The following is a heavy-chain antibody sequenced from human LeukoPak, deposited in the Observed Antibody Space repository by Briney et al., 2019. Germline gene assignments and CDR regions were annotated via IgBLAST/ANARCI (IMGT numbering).Heavy chain of an antibody. D-gene: IGHD3-22*01. CDR1: GFTFSDYY. Sequence: PGGSLRLSCAASGFTFSDYYMTWIRQAPGKGLEWVSYISSSSGHTKYADSVKGRFTISRDNAKNSLYLQMNSLRAEDTAVYYCARGGGAFFDGSGHYYVPDYWGQGTLVTVSS. CDR3: ARGGGAFFDGSGHYYVPDY. J-gene: IGHJ4*02. CDR2: ISSSSGHT. V-gene: IGHV3-11*05.